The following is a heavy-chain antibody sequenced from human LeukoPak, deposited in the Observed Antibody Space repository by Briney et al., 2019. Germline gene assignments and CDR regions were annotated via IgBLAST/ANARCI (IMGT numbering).Heavy chain of an antibody. CDR2: ISASGGST. V-gene: IGHV3-23*01. CDR3: VREGPRGLAFDI. CDR1: GFTFRSHD. J-gene: IGHJ3*02. D-gene: IGHD3/OR15-3a*01. Sequence: GGSLRLSCAASGFTFRSHDMSWVRQPPGKGLEWVSGISASGGSTFYADSVKGRFTISRDNSKNTLYLQMNGLRVEDTAVYYCVREGPRGLAFDIWGQGTMVTVSS.